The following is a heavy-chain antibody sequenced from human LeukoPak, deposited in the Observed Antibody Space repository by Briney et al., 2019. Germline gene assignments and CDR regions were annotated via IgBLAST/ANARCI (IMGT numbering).Heavy chain of an antibody. V-gene: IGHV4-59*12. J-gene: IGHJ4*02. CDR3: ARLSGYCSSTSCYN. CDR2: ISYSGST. Sequence: SETLSLTCTVSGDSISNYYWTWIRQPPGKGLEWIGYISYSGSTSYNPSLKSRVTISADTSKNQFSLKLSSVTAADTAVYYCARLSGYCSSTSCYNWGQGTLVTVSS. CDR1: GDSISNYY. D-gene: IGHD2-2*02.